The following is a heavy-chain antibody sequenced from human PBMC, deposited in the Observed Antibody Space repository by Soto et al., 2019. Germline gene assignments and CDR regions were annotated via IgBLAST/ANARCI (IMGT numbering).Heavy chain of an antibody. CDR3: GRCRNDSYAMXV. D-gene: IGHD2-8*01. CDR2: ISPYNGRT. J-gene: IGHJ6*02. V-gene: IGHV1-18*01. Sequence: GASVKVSCKASGYSFTSYGIAWVRQVPGQGPEWMGFISPYNGRTNYANNVKGRVVMTTDISTNTVYLELRSLRSDDTAIYYCGRCRNDSYAMXVWGQGTTVTVXS. CDR1: GYSFTSYG.